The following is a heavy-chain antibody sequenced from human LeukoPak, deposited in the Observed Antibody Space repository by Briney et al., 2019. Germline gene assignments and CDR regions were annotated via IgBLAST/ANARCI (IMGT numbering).Heavy chain of an antibody. CDR2: IFSDGGTT. CDR1: GFTFSATW. Sequence: GGSLRLSCAASGFTFSATWMHWVRQAPGKGLVWVSRIFSDGGTTTYADSVKGRFTISRDNAKNTLYLQMNSLRAEDTAVYYCASSDRLDYWGQGTLLTVSS. V-gene: IGHV3-74*01. D-gene: IGHD1-14*01. J-gene: IGHJ4*02. CDR3: ASSDRLDY.